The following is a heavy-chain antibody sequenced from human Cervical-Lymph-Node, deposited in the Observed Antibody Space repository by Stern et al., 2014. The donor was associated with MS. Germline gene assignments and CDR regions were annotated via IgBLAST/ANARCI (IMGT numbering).Heavy chain of an antibody. CDR3: ATSTASDAFDI. V-gene: IGHV3-33*01. Sequence: VQLVGSGGGVVQPGRSLRLSCVASGLTFSTSVMHWVRQAPGTGLEWVAVVWNDGSKEHFTESVKGRFSTSRDTAKNTLHLQMSSLRAEDTAVYFCATSTASDAFDIWGQGTLVTVSS. J-gene: IGHJ3*02. CDR1: GLTFSTSV. D-gene: IGHD2/OR15-2a*01. CDR2: VWNDGSKE.